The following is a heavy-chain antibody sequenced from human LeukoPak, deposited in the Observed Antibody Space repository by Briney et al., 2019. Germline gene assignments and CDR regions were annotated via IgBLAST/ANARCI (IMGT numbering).Heavy chain of an antibody. Sequence: SQTLSLTCIVSGGSISRGSYYWSWIRQPAGKGLEWMGRIYNSGSTNYNPSLKSRVTISTDMSKNQISLKLSSVTAADTAVYYCARQTFGVLYFDSWGQGTLVIVSS. V-gene: IGHV4-61*02. CDR1: GGSISRGSYY. CDR2: IYNSGST. J-gene: IGHJ4*02. D-gene: IGHD3-10*01. CDR3: ARQTFGVLYFDS.